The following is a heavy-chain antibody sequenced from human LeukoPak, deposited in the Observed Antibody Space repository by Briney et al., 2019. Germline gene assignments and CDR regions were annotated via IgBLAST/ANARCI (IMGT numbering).Heavy chain of an antibody. CDR1: GGSFSCYY. Sequence: SDTLSLTCTVYGGSFSCYYWNWIRQPPGKGLEWIGEIIQSGSTNYNPSLKSRVTISVDTSKNQFSLKLSSVTAADTAVYYCASYYGDYLDYWGQGTLVTVSS. V-gene: IGHV4-34*12. J-gene: IGHJ4*02. CDR2: IIQSGST. CDR3: ASYYGDYLDY. D-gene: IGHD4-17*01.